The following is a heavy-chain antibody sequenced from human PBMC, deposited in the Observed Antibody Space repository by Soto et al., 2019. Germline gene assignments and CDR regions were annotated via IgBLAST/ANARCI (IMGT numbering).Heavy chain of an antibody. CDR1: GFTFSTYW. J-gene: IGHJ6*02. CDR3: VRDWSTFWGMDV. CDR2: IKQDGSEK. Sequence: VGSLRLSCAASGFTFSTYWMNWVRQAPGKGLEWVANIKQDGSEKYYVDSVKGRFAISRDNAKDSLFLQMNNLRAEDTAVYYCVRDWSTFWGMDVWGQGTTVTVSS. V-gene: IGHV3-7*01.